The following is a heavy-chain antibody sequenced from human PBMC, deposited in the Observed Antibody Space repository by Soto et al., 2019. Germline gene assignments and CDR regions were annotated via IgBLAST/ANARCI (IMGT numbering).Heavy chain of an antibody. Sequence: EVQLLESGGGLVQPGGSLRLSCAASGFTFSISAMSWVRQAPGKGLEWVSSISSGSSYIYYADSVKGRFTISRDNAKNSLYLQMNSLRAEDTAVYYCARYSYWQDYWGQGTLVTVSS. CDR3: ARYSYWQDY. CDR2: ISSGSSYI. V-gene: IGHV3-21*01. CDR1: GFTFSISA. D-gene: IGHD5-18*01. J-gene: IGHJ4*02.